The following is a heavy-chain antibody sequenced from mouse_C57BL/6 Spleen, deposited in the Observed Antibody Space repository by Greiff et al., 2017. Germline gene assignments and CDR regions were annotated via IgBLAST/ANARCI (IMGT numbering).Heavy chain of an antibody. D-gene: IGHD2-4*01. CDR1: GYTFTDYY. Sequence: EVQLQQSGPVLVKPGASVKMSCKASGYTFTDYYINWVKQSHGKSLEWIGVINPYNGGTSYNQKFKGKATLTVDKSSSTAYMELNSLTSEDSAVYYCASQIYYDYDGRAMDYWGQGTSVTVSS. V-gene: IGHV1-19*01. J-gene: IGHJ4*01. CDR3: ASQIYYDYDGRAMDY. CDR2: INPYNGGT.